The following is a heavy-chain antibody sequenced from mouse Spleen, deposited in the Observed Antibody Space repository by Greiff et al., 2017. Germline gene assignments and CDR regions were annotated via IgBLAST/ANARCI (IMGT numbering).Heavy chain of an antibody. CDR2: IYPGDGDT. D-gene: IGHD4-1*01. J-gene: IGHJ1*01. V-gene: IGHV1-82*01. CDR3: ARGPNWDVDWYFDV. CDR1: GYAFSSSW. Sequence: QVQLQQSGPELVKPGASVKISCKASGYAFSSSWMNWVKQRPGKGLEWIGRIYPGDGDTNYNGKFKGKATLTADKSSSTAYMQLSSLTSEDSAVYFCARGPNWDVDWYFDVWGAGTTGTVSS.